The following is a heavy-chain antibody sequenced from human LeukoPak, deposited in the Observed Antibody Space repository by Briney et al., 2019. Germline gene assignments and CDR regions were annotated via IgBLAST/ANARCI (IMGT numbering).Heavy chain of an antibody. CDR3: TKGLNKAGYYYMDV. V-gene: IGHV3-9*01. CDR1: GFTFEDSA. J-gene: IGHJ6*03. CDR2: IDWNGGGI. D-gene: IGHD6-13*01. Sequence: PGGSLRLSCAASGFTFEDSAMHWLRLVPGKGPEWVARIDWNGGGIGYADSVKGRFTISRDNAKNSLYLQLNSLRPEDTALYYCTKGLNKAGYYYMDVWGKGTTVTVSS.